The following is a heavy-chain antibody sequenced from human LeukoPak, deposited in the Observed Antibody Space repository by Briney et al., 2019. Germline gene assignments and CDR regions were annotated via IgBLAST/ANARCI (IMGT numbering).Heavy chain of an antibody. CDR1: GDSLSSGGYS. Sequence: SETLSLTCEVSGDSLSSGGYSWSWIRQPPGKGLEWIGYIYYSGSTNYNPSLKSRVTISVDTSKNQFSLKLSSVTAADTAVYYCARPYYDSSGYHDAFDIWGQGTMVTVSS. CDR2: IYYSGST. D-gene: IGHD3-22*01. J-gene: IGHJ3*02. V-gene: IGHV4-61*08. CDR3: ARPYYDSSGYHDAFDI.